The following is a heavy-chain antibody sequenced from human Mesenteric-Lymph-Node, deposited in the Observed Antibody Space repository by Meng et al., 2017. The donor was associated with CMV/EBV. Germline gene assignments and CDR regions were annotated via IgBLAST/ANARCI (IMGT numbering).Heavy chain of an antibody. D-gene: IGHD3-3*01. V-gene: IGHV3-48*03. CDR2: ISSSGSTI. CDR1: GLPFSRHW. J-gene: IGHJ5*02. Sequence: GESLKISCSVSGLPFSRHWMHWVRQAPGKGLEWVSYISSSGSTIYYADSVKGRFTISRDNAKNSLYLQMNSLRAEDTAVYYCARGGYDFWSGDGIYNWFDPWGQGTLVTVSS. CDR3: ARGGYDFWSGDGIYNWFDP.